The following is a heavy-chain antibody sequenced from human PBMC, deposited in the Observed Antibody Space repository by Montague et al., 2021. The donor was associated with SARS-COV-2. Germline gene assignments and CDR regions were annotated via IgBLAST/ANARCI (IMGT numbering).Heavy chain of an antibody. CDR1: GGSINSFY. CDR2: VYYTGGT. Sequence: SETLSLTCSISGGSINSFYWNWIRQSLGKGLEWIGYVYYTGGTNYNPSLKSRATISVDTSKNQFSLTVGSVTAADTAVYYCARAGGGSSYNYYGLDVWGQGTTVTVSS. V-gene: IGHV4-59*01. J-gene: IGHJ6*02. D-gene: IGHD2-15*01. CDR3: ARAGGGSSYNYYGLDV.